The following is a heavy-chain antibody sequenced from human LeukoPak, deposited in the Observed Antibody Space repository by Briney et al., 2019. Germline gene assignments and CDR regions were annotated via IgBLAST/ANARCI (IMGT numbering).Heavy chain of an antibody. CDR1: GFTFSSYA. D-gene: IGHD3-22*01. V-gene: IGHV3-23*01. CDR3: AKSLFYYDNSGYDY. CDR2: ISGSGGST. J-gene: IGHJ4*02. Sequence: GGSLRLSCAASGFTFSSYAMSWVRQAPGKGLEWVSAISGSGGSTYYADSVKGRFTISRDNSKNTLYLQMNSLRAEDTAVYYCAKSLFYYDNSGYDYWGQGTLVTVSS.